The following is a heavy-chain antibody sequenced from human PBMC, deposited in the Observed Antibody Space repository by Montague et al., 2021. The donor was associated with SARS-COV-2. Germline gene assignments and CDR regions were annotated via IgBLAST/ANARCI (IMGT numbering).Heavy chain of an antibody. CDR2: TYYRSKWYN. Sequence: CAISGDSVSSNSAAWNWIRQSPSRGLEWLGRTYYRSKWYNDYAVSVKSRITINPDTSKNQFSLQLNSVTPEDTAVYYCAREYPPPLSFGELDYYGMDVWGQGTTVTVSS. D-gene: IGHD3-10*01. CDR3: AREYPPPLSFGELDYYGMDV. CDR1: GDSVSSNSAA. V-gene: IGHV6-1*01. J-gene: IGHJ6*02.